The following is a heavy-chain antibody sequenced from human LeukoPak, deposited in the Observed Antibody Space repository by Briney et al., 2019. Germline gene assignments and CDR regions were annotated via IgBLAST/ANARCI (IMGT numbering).Heavy chain of an antibody. CDR3: ARNKGEWELHKADFDY. CDR2: ISSSTGYI. J-gene: IGHJ4*02. CDR1: GFTFSTYG. D-gene: IGHD1-26*01. V-gene: IGHV3-21*01. Sequence: GGTLRLSCVASGFTFSTYGMSWVRQAPGKGLEWVSSISSSTGYIYYADSVKGRFTISRDNAKNSLYLQMNSLRAEDTAVYYCARNKGEWELHKADFDYWGQGTLVTVSS.